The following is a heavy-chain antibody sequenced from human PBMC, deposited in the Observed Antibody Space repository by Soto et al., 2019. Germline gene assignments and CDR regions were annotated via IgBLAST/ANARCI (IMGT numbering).Heavy chain of an antibody. CDR3: AHSVAVTTVGLFDP. CDR2: IYWDDDK. D-gene: IGHD4-17*01. CDR1: GFSLSTSGVG. V-gene: IGHV2-5*02. Sequence: QITLKESGPTLVKPTQTLTLTCTFSGFSLSTSGVGVRWIRQPTGKALEWLALIYWDDDKRYSPSLKSRLTITKDTSKNQVVLTMTNMDPVDTATYYCAHSVAVTTVGLFDPWGQGTLVTVSS. J-gene: IGHJ5*02.